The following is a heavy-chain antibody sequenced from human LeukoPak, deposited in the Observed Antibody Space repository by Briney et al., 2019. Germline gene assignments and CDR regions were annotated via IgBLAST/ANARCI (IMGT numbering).Heavy chain of an antibody. V-gene: IGHV4-34*01. D-gene: IGHD6-13*01. CDR2: INHSGST. Sequence: SETLSLTCAVYGGSFSGYYWSWIRQPPGKGLEWIGEINHSGSTNYNPSLKSRVTISVDTSKNQFSLKLSSVTAADTAVYYCARGPIAAGGYWGQGTLVTVSS. CDR3: ARGPIAAGGY. CDR1: GGSFSGYY. J-gene: IGHJ4*02.